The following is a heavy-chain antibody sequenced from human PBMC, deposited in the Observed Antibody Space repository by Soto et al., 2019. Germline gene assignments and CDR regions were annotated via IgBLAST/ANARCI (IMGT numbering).Heavy chain of an antibody. V-gene: IGHV1-46*01. CDR3: ARGRDWFDP. J-gene: IGHJ5*02. CDR1: GYTFTVDH. Sequence: AASVNVSCKAAGYTFTVDHRHWVRQAPGKGLEWMGIINPSGGSTNYAQKFQGRVTMTRDTSTSTVYMELSSLRSEDTAVYFCARGRDWFDPWGQGTLVTVSS. CDR2: INPSGGST.